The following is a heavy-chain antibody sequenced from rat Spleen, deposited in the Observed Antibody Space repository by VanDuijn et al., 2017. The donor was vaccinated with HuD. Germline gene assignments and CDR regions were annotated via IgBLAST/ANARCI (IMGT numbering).Heavy chain of an antibody. Sequence: EVQLVESGGGLVQPGRSLKLSCAASGFTFSNYGMAWVRQTPKKGLEWVAYVSYDGGSAYYRDSVKGRFTLYRENSKSTLYLQMDSLRSEDTATYYCAAAGSRVSRFAYWGQGTLVTVSS. CDR3: AAAGSRVSRFAY. CDR1: GFTFSNYG. V-gene: IGHV5-29*01. CDR2: VSYDGGSA. J-gene: IGHJ3*01. D-gene: IGHD1-4*01.